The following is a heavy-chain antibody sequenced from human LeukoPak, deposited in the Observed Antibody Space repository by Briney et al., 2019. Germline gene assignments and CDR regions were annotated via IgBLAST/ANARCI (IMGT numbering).Heavy chain of an antibody. D-gene: IGHD3-10*01. CDR2: ISAYNGNT. CDR3: ARGPFLWFGELLSDFDY. J-gene: IGHJ4*02. V-gene: IGHV1-18*01. Sequence: GASVKVSCKASVYTFTSYGISWVRQAPGQGLEWMGWISAYNGNTNYAQKLQGRVTMTTDTSTSTAYMELRSLRSDDTAVYYCARGPFLWFGELLSDFDYWGQGTLVTVSS. CDR1: VYTFTSYG.